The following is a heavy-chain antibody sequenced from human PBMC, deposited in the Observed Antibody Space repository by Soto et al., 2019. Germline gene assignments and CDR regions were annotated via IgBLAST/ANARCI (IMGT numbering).Heavy chain of an antibody. CDR1: GFSVTSNY. V-gene: IGHV3-53*01. D-gene: IGHD3-9*01. CDR3: ARVTTFYDILTSSYALNYFDY. J-gene: IGHJ4*02. CDR2: IYAGGNT. Sequence: GGSLRLSCAASGFSVTSNYMTWVRQDPGKGLECVSVIYAGGNTYYPDSVKGRFTISSDNSKNTLFLQMNNLRAEDTAVYYCARVTTFYDILTSSYALNYFDYWGQGTRVTSPQ.